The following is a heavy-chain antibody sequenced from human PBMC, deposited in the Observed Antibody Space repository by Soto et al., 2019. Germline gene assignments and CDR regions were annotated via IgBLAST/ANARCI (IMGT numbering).Heavy chain of an antibody. J-gene: IGHJ4*02. V-gene: IGHV1-18*01. Sequence: ASVKVSCKTSGYTFTTYGISWVRQAPGRGLEWMGTISGYNGKTEYAQKFQDRVTMTTDTSTSTAYMELRSLRSDDAAVYYCARGYVRGFGEFPLDYWGQGSLVTVSS. D-gene: IGHD3-10*02. CDR1: GYTFTTYG. CDR3: ARGYVRGFGEFPLDY. CDR2: ISGYNGKT.